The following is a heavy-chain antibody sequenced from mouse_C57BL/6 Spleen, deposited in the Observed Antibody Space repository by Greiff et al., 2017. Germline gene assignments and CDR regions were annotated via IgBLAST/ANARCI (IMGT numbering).Heavy chain of an antibody. J-gene: IGHJ2*01. D-gene: IGHD4-1*01. V-gene: IGHV1-4*01. CDR1: GYTFTSYT. Sequence: QVQLQQSGAELARPGASVKMSCKASGYTFTSYTMHWVKQRPGQGLEWIGYINPSSGCTKYNQKFKDKATLTADKSSSTAYMQLCSLTSVDSVVCFCASAELCPFDYRGQGTTLTVSS. CDR2: INPSSGCT. CDR3: ASAELCPFDY.